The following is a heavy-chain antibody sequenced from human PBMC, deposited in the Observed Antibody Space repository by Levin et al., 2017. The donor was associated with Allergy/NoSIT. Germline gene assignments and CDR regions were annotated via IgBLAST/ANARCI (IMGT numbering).Heavy chain of an antibody. CDR3: AKGNTIFGVGRLDY. CDR2: ITGDGEDT. Sequence: GESLKISCAASGFTFSNRAMTWVRQAAGKGLEWVSGITGDGEDTHYADSVKGRFTISRDNSKNTLFLQMNNLRAHDTATNFCAKGNTIFGVGRLDYWGRGTPVTVSS. J-gene: IGHJ4*02. D-gene: IGHD3-3*01. V-gene: IGHV3-23*01. CDR1: GFTFSNRA.